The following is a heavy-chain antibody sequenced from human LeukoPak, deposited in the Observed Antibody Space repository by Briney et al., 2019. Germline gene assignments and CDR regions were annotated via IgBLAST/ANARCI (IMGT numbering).Heavy chain of an antibody. CDR3: ARDSTGDENWFDP. J-gene: IGHJ5*02. CDR1: GFTFSSYS. V-gene: IGHV3-21*01. Sequence: PGGSLRLSCAASGFTFSSYSMNWVRQAPGKGLEWVSSISSSSSYIYYADSVKGRFTISRDNAKNSLYLQMNNLRAEDTAVYYCARDSTGDENWFDPWGQGTLVTVSS. D-gene: IGHD2-21*02. CDR2: ISSSSSYI.